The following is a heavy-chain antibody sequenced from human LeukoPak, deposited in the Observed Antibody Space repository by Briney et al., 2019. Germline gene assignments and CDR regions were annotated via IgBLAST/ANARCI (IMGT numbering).Heavy chain of an antibody. V-gene: IGHV4-34*01. CDR2: INHSGST. CDR3: ARDGATSDYYFDY. Sequence: QTGGSLRLSCAASGFTFSNAWMSWVRQPPGKGLEWIGEINHSGSTNYNPSLKSRVTISVDTSKNQFSLKLSSVTAADTAVYYCARDGATSDYYFDYWGQGTLVTVSS. CDR1: GFTFSNAW. D-gene: IGHD1-26*01. J-gene: IGHJ4*02.